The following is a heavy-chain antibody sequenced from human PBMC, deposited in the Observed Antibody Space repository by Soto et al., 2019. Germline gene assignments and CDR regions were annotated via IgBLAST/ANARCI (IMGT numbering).Heavy chain of an antibody. J-gene: IGHJ5*01. CDR1: GYTFTSYD. V-gene: IGHV1-8*01. Sequence: ASVKVSCKASGYTFTSYDINWVRQATGQGLEWMGWMNPNSGNTGYAQKFQGRVTMTRNTSISTAYMELSSLRSEDTAVYYCGGGSQLNVVGGSGNWGRLPDSWGREPRSPSPQ. CDR2: MNPNSGNT. CDR3: GGGSQLNVVGGSGNWGRLPDS. D-gene: IGHD3-16*01.